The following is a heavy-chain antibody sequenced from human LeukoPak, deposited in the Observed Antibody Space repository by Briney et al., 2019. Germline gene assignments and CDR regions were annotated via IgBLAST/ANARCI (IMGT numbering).Heavy chain of an antibody. V-gene: IGHV1-2*06. D-gene: IGHD6-13*01. CDR1: GYTFTCYY. CDR2: INPNSGGT. CDR3: ARAKGVVAAAGTTYNY. Sequence: ASVKVSCKASGYTFTCYYMHWVRQAPGQGLEWMGRINPNSGGTNYAQKFQGRVIMTRDTSISTAYMQLSRLRSDDTAVYYCARAKGVVAAAGTTYNYWGQGTLVTVSS. J-gene: IGHJ4*02.